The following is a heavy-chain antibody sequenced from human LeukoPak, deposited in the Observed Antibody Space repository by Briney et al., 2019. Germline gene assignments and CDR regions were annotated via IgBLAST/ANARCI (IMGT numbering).Heavy chain of an antibody. D-gene: IGHD2-15*01. CDR3: AREAFCRGVSCYYPDH. J-gene: IGHJ4*02. CDR1: GFTFSTYT. Sequence: GGSLRLSCAASGFTFSTYTLTWVRQAPGKGLEWVSSIGSDDNYLYYADSVMGRLTISRDSARNSLYLQMNSLSPEDTAVYYCAREAFCRGVSCYYPDHWGQGTLVTVSS. CDR2: IGSDDNYL. V-gene: IGHV3-21*01.